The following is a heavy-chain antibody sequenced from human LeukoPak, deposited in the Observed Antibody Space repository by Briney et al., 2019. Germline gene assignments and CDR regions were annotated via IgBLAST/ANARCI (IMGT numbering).Heavy chain of an antibody. CDR2: ISSSSSYI. J-gene: IGHJ3*02. D-gene: IGHD6-13*01. CDR1: GFTFSSYS. Sequence: SGGSLRLSCAASGFTFSSYSMNWVRQAPGKGLEWVSSISSSSSYIYYADSVKGRFTISRDNAKNSLYLQMNSLRAEDTAVYYCAREFGYSSSWDAFDIWGQGTMVTVSS. V-gene: IGHV3-21*01. CDR3: AREFGYSSSWDAFDI.